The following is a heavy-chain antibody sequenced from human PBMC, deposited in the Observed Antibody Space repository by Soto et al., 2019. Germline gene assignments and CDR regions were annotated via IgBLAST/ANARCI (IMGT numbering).Heavy chain of an antibody. J-gene: IGHJ4*02. CDR1: GYTFTGYY. CDR3: ARDNRITIFGVVTAHDY. Sequence: ASVKVSCKASGYTFTGYYMHWVRQAPGQGLEWMGWINPNSGGTNYAQKFQGRVTTTRDTSISTAYMELSRLRSDDTAVYYCARDNRITIFGVVTAHDYWGQGTLVTVSS. D-gene: IGHD3-3*01. V-gene: IGHV1-2*02. CDR2: INPNSGGT.